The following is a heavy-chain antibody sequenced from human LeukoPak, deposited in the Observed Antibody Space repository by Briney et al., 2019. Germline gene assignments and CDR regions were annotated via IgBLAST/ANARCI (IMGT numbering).Heavy chain of an antibody. Sequence: SQTLSLTCTVSGGSISSGGYYWSWIRQHPGKGLEWIGYIYYSGSTYYNPSLKSRVTISVDTSKNQFSLKLSSVTAADTAVYYCASSTTVTTSFDYWGQGTLVTVSS. CDR3: ASSTTVTTSFDY. D-gene: IGHD4-11*01. CDR2: IYYSGST. J-gene: IGHJ4*02. CDR1: GGSISSGGYY. V-gene: IGHV4-31*03.